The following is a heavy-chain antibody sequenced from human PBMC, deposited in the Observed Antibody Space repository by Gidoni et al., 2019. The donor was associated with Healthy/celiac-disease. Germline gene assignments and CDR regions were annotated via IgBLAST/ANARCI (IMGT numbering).Heavy chain of an antibody. CDR2: ISGSGGST. V-gene: IGHV3-23*01. Sequence: EVQLLESGGGLVQPGGSLRRSCAASGFPFSSYAISGVRQAPGKGLEWVSAISGSGGSTYYADSVKGRFTISRDNSKNTLYLQMNSLRAEDTAVYYCAKGDIVVVIASLIPGAFDIWGQGTMVTVSS. CDR3: AKGDIVVVIASLIPGAFDI. J-gene: IGHJ3*02. D-gene: IGHD2-21*01. CDR1: GFPFSSYA.